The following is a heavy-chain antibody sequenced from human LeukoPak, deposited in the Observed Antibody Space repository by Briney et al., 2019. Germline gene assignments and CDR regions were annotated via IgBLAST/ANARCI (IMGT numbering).Heavy chain of an antibody. CDR3: ARCHYDSSGYYYGSYDY. CDR2: IYPGDSDT. V-gene: IGHV5-51*01. Sequence: PGESLKISCQGSGYSFTSYWIGWVRQMPGKGLEWMGIIYPGDSDTRYSPSFQGQVTISADKSISTAYLQWSSLKASYTAMYYCARCHYDSSGYYYGSYDYWGQGTLVTVSS. CDR1: GYSFTSYW. D-gene: IGHD3-22*01. J-gene: IGHJ4*02.